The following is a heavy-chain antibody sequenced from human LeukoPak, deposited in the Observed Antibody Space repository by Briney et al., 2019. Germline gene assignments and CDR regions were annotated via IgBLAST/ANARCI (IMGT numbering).Heavy chain of an antibody. CDR1: GFTFGSYW. D-gene: IGHD3-10*01. J-gene: IGHJ4*02. CDR3: ARRTNDYGSGRSFDY. Sequence: GGSLRLSCAASGFTFGSYWMHWVRHAPGKGLVWVSRINSDGSSTSYADSVKGRFTISRDNAKNTLYLQMNSLRAEDTAVYYCARRTNDYGSGRSFDYWGQGTLVTVSS. CDR2: INSDGSST. V-gene: IGHV3-74*01.